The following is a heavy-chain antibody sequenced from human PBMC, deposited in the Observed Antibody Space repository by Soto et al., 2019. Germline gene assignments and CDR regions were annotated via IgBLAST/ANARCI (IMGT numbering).Heavy chain of an antibody. D-gene: IGHD2-2*01. CDR1: GDSVSSNSAA. J-gene: IGHJ6*02. CDR2: TYYRSKWYN. V-gene: IGHV6-1*01. Sequence: SQTLSLTCAISGDSVSSNSAAWNWIRQSPSRGLEWLGRTYYRSKWYNDYAVSVKSRITINPDTSKNQFSLQLNSVTPEDTAVCYCAKATGYCSSTSCFPWGRSYYYYYGMDVWGQGTTVTVSS. CDR3: AKATGYCSSTSCFPWGRSYYYYYGMDV.